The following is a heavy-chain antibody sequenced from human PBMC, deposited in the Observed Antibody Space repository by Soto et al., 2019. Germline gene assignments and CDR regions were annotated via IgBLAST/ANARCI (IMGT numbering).Heavy chain of an antibody. CDR3: AKSGGFGELNDAFDI. V-gene: IGHV3-23*01. Sequence: EVQVLESGGGLVQPGGSLRLSCAASGFAFSSYVMSWVRQAPGKGLEWVSAISGSGGSTYYADSVKGRFTISRDNSKNTLYLQMNSLRAEDTAVYYCAKSGGFGELNDAFDIWGQGTMVTVSS. J-gene: IGHJ3*02. CDR1: GFAFSSYV. D-gene: IGHD3-10*01. CDR2: ISGSGGST.